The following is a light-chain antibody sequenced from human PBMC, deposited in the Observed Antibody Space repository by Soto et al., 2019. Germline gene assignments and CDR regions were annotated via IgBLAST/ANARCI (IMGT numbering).Light chain of an antibody. CDR1: SSNIGSKT. Sequence: QSVLTQPPSASVTPGQRVTISCSGSSSNIGSKTVNWYQQLPGTAPKLLIYSNNQRPSGVPDRFSGSKSGTSASLAISGLQAEDEADYYCSAWDDSLNGGVFGGGTKLTVL. CDR3: SAWDDSLNGGV. CDR2: SNN. J-gene: IGLJ2*01. V-gene: IGLV1-44*01.